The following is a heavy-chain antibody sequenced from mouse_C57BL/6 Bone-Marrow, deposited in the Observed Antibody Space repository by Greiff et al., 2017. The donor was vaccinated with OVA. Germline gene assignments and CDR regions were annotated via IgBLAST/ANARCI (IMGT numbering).Heavy chain of an antibody. CDR2: IWWDDDK. J-gene: IGHJ2*01. D-gene: IGHD1-1*01. CDR1: GFSLSTFGMG. V-gene: IGHV8-8*01. Sequence: QVTLKVCGPGILQPSQTLSLTCSFSGFSLSTFGMGVGWIRQPSGKGLEWLAHIWWDDDKYYNPALKSRLTISKDTSKNQVFLKIANVDTADTATYYCARMDYYGSSYWFDYWGQGTTLTVSS. CDR3: ARMDYYGSSYWFDY.